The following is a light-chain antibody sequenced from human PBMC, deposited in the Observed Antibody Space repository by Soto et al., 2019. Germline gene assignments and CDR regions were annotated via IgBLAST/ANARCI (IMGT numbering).Light chain of an antibody. CDR1: SSDVGGYNH. Sequence: QSALTQPASVSGSPGQSITISCTGTSSDVGGYNHVSWYQQHPGKGPKLLIYEVSHRPSGISDRFSASKSGNTASLTISGLQAEDEADYFCSSYSISTAYLFGTGTKVTVL. J-gene: IGLJ1*01. V-gene: IGLV2-14*01. CDR3: SSYSISTAYL. CDR2: EVS.